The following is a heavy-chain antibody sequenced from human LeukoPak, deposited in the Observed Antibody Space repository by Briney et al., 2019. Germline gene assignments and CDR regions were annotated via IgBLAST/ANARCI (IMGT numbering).Heavy chain of an antibody. CDR3: AREIPSWDYSNFPSAFDI. V-gene: IGHV4-39*07. CDR1: GDSICSSSYF. D-gene: IGHD4-11*01. CDR2: ICYRGST. Sequence: SETLSLTCTVSGDSICSSSYFWGSIRQPPGKGLEWNGSICYRGSTYYNPSLKSRVTISEDTSKNQSSLKLSSVTAADTAVYYCAREIPSWDYSNFPSAFDIWGQGTMVTVSS. J-gene: IGHJ3*02.